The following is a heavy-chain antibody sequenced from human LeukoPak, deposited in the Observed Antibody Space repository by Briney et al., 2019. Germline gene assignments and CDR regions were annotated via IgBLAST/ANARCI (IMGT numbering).Heavy chain of an antibody. CDR1: GYTLTELS. Sequence: ASVKVSCKASGYTLTELSMHWVRQAPGKGLEWMGGFDPEDGETIYAQKFQGRVTITADKSTSTAYMELSSLRSEDTAVYYCASQHIVVVTVYYYGMDVWGQGTTVTVSS. CDR2: FDPEDGET. V-gene: IGHV1-24*01. CDR3: ASQHIVVVTVYYYGMDV. D-gene: IGHD2-21*02. J-gene: IGHJ6*02.